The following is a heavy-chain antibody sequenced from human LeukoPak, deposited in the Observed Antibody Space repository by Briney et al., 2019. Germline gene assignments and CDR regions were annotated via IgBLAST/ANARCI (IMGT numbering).Heavy chain of an antibody. CDR1: GYTFTSYG. CDR3: ARVTSSSWLVHFPRGPFDP. J-gene: IGHJ5*02. D-gene: IGHD6-13*01. Sequence: ASVKVSCKASGYTFTSYGISWVRQAPGQGLEWMGWISAYNGNTNYAQKLQGRVTMTTDTSTSTAYMEPRSLRSDDTAVYYCARVTSSSWLVHFPRGPFDPWGQGTLVTVSS. V-gene: IGHV1-18*01. CDR2: ISAYNGNT.